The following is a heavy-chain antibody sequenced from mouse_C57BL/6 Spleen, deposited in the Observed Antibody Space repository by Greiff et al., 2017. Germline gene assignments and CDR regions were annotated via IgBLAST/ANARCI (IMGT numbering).Heavy chain of an antibody. V-gene: IGHV1-85*01. CDR3: ARSPHGDY. CDR2: IYPRDGST. Sequence: QVQLQQSGPELVKPGASVKLSCKASGYTFTSYDINWVQQRPGQGLEWIGWIYPRDGSTKYNEKLKGKATLSVDTSSSTAYMELHSLTSEDSAVYFCARSPHGDYWGQGTTLTVSS. CDR1: GYTFTSYD. J-gene: IGHJ2*01.